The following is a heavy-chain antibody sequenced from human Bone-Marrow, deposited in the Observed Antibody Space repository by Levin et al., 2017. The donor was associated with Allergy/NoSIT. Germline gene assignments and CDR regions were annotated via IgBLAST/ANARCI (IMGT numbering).Heavy chain of an antibody. CDR1: GYDFTDHA. Sequence: ASVKVSCKGSGYDFTDHAMNWVRQAPGQGLEWMGWINTNTGNPTYAQDFTGRFVFSLDTSVSTAYLEISSLKTEDTAVYYCARESDPVDFDYWGQGTLVTVSS. CDR3: ARESDPVDFDY. J-gene: IGHJ4*02. D-gene: IGHD4-23*01. CDR2: INTNTGNP. V-gene: IGHV7-4-1*02.